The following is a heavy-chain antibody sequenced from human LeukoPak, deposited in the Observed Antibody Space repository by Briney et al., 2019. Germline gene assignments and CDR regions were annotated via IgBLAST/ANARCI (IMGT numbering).Heavy chain of an antibody. Sequence: PSETLSLTCTVSGGSISSSSYYWGWIRQPPGKGLEWIGSIYYSGSTYYNPSLKSRVTISVDTSKNQFSLKLSSVTAADTAVYYCARLGSGSYLHRAPYYFDYWGQGTLVTVSS. CDR2: IYYSGST. CDR1: GGSISSSSYY. D-gene: IGHD1-26*01. CDR3: ARLGSGSYLHRAPYYFDY. V-gene: IGHV4-39*01. J-gene: IGHJ4*02.